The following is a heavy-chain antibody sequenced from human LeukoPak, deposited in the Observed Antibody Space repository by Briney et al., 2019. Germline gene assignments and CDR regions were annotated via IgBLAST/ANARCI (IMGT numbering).Heavy chain of an antibody. Sequence: GGSLRLSCAVSGFTFSHAWMSWVRQAPGKGLEWVGRIKSKIDGGTTDYAAPVKGRFTISRDDSKSTLYLQMNSLKSEDTAVYYCTTIRGFCSGRSCLGYWGQGTLVTVSS. CDR3: TTIRGFCSGRSCLGY. D-gene: IGHD2-15*01. CDR2: IKSKIDGGTT. CDR1: GFTFSHAW. J-gene: IGHJ4*02. V-gene: IGHV3-15*01.